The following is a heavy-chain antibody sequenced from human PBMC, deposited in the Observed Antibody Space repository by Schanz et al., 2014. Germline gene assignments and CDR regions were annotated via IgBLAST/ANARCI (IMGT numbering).Heavy chain of an antibody. Sequence: QVQLVQSGAEVKKPGASVKVSCKASGYTFTSSGFNWVRQAPGQGLEWMGWINGYNAHTNYAQKFQGRVTMTTDTSTSAVYMELRSLRSDDTAVYYCARDRDQWDGNFCDFWGQGTLVTVSS. J-gene: IGHJ4*02. D-gene: IGHD1-26*01. CDR3: ARDRDQWDGNFCDF. CDR2: INGYNAHT. CDR1: GYTFTSSG. V-gene: IGHV1-18*01.